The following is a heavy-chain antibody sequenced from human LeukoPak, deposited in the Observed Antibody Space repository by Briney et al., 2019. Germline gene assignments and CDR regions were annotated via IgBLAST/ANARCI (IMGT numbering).Heavy chain of an antibody. CDR1: GYTFTGYY. V-gene: IGHV1-2*02. Sequence: GASVKVSCKASGYTFTGYYIHWVRQAPGQGLEWMGWINPNSGGINNAQNFQGRVTMTRDTSISAAYMELSRLRSDDTAVYYCARVPRQIRFLEWENDAFDIWGQGTMVTVSS. J-gene: IGHJ3*02. CDR3: ARVPRQIRFLEWENDAFDI. CDR2: INPNSGGI. D-gene: IGHD3-3*01.